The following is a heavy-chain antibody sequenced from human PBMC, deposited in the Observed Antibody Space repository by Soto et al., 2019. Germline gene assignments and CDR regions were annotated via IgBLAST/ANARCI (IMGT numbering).Heavy chain of an antibody. J-gene: IGHJ4*02. CDR2: MHYSGRA. CDR3: ARSMTGRLLDY. D-gene: IGHD4-17*01. V-gene: IGHV4-39*01. CDR1: GGSISSSIYY. Sequence: SETLSLTCTVSGGSISSSIYYWGWIRQPPGKGLEWIGTMHYSGRAYYSLSLKSRVTISVDTSKNQFSLKLSSVTAADTAVYYCARSMTGRLLDYWGQGTLVTVSS.